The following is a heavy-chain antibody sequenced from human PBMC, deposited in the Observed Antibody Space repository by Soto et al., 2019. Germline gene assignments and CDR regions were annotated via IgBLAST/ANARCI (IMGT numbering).Heavy chain of an antibody. V-gene: IGHV3-21*01. CDR2: ISSSSSYI. J-gene: IGHJ3*02. D-gene: IGHD2-15*01. CDR1: GFTFSSYS. CDR3: ARDGYCSGGSCYDAFDI. Sequence: GGSLRLSCAASGFTFSSYSMNWVRQAPGKGLEWVSSISSSSSYIYYADSVKGRFTISRDNAKNSLYLQMNSLRAEDTAVYYCARDGYCSGGSCYDAFDIWGQGTMVTVSS.